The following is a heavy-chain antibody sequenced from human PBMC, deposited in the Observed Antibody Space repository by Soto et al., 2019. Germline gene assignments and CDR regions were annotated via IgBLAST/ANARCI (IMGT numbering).Heavy chain of an antibody. V-gene: IGHV3-30-3*01. D-gene: IGHD3-10*01. J-gene: IGHJ6*02. CDR3: ARPNHRGAFYYYYGMDV. Sequence: GGSLRLSCAASGFTFSSYAMHWVRQAPGKGLEWVAVISYDGSNKYYADSVKGRFTTSRDNSKNTLYLQMNSLRAEDTAVYYCARPNHRGAFYYYYGMDVWGQGTTVTVSS. CDR2: ISYDGSNK. CDR1: GFTFSSYA.